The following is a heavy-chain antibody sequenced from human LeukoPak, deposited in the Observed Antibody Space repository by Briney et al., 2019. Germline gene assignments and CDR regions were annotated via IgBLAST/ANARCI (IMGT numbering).Heavy chain of an antibody. Sequence: PGGSLRLSCAGSGFTFSAHWMHWVRQGPGKGLVWVARITHEGGDANYADSVKGRFTISRDNANKVLYLEMNSLTADETGVYYCARVLTYFDLWGQGTLVTVSS. J-gene: IGHJ5*01. CDR1: GFTFSAHW. CDR2: ITHEGGDA. V-gene: IGHV3-74*01. CDR3: ARVLTYFDL.